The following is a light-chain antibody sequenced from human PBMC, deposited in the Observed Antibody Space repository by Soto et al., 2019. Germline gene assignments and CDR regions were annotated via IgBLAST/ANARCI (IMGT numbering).Light chain of an antibody. CDR1: RSNTGPGYD. CDR3: QSYDSSLSGSYV. J-gene: IGLJ1*01. CDR2: GNS. V-gene: IGLV1-40*01. Sequence: QSVLTQPPSVTGAPGQRVTISCTGMRSNTGPGYDVHWYQQLPGTAPKLLIYGNSNRPSGVPDRFSGSKSGTSASLAITGLQAEDEADYYCQSYDSSLSGSYVFGTGTKVTVL.